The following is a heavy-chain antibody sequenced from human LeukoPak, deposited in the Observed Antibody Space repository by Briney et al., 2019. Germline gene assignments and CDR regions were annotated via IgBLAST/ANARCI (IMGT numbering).Heavy chain of an antibody. D-gene: IGHD4-11*01. CDR3: ARDRNTVTTFDY. CDR1: GFTFNSYS. Sequence: GALRLSCAASGFTFNSYSMNWVRQAPGKGLEWVSSISSSSSYIYYADSVKGRFTISRDNAKNSLYLQMNSLRAEDTAVYYCARDRNTVTTFDYWGQGTLVTVSS. J-gene: IGHJ4*02. CDR2: ISSSSSYI. V-gene: IGHV3-21*01.